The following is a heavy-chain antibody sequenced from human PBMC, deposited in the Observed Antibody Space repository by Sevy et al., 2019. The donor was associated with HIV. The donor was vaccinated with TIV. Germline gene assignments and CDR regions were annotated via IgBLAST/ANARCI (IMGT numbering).Heavy chain of an antibody. Sequence: GGSLRLSCAASGFTFSSYWLNWVRQAPGKGLEWVANIKQDGSERYYVDSVKGRFTISRDNAKNSLYLQMNSLRAEDTAVNDCARGSFCSSASCYSGGYHYWGQGTLVTVSS. D-gene: IGHD2-2*01. CDR1: GFTFSSYW. V-gene: IGHV3-7*01. CDR2: IKQDGSER. CDR3: ARGSFCSSASCYSGGYHY. J-gene: IGHJ4*02.